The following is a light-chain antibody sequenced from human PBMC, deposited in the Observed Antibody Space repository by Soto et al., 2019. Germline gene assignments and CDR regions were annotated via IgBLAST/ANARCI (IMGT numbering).Light chain of an antibody. CDR1: QSVSSNY. V-gene: IGKV3-20*01. CDR3: QQYGIAPT. J-gene: IGKJ1*01. CDR2: DVS. Sequence: IGLTQSPGTLSLSPGERATLSCRSSQSVSSNYLAWYQQNPDQAPRLVIYDVSGRATGIPDRFSGSGSGTEVTLTVSRLAPEDSAVSYCQQYGIAPTFGQGTKVEIK.